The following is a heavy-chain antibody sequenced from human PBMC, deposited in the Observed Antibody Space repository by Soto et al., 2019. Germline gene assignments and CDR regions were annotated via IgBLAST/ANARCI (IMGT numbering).Heavy chain of an antibody. V-gene: IGHV4-59*01. D-gene: IGHD2-21*02. CDR3: ARVSHIVVVPAIRGAFHI. CDR2: IYDSGTT. J-gene: IGHJ3*02. Sequence: VQLSEAGPGLEKASETLSLTCTVSGGSMSAYYWSWIRQPPGKGLVCIGFIYDSGTTNYSPSLKSRVTILIDTSKNQFSLKLTSVTATDTAVYYCARVSHIVVVPAIRGAFHIWGPGTMITVAS. CDR1: GGSMSAYY.